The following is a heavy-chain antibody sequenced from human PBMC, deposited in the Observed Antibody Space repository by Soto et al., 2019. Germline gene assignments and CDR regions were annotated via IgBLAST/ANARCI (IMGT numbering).Heavy chain of an antibody. J-gene: IGHJ4*02. D-gene: IGHD1-26*01. V-gene: IGHV4-61*01. CDR3: AREDSGSYYAGLC. CDR1: GGSVSSGSYY. Sequence: QVQLQESGPGLVKPSETLSLTCTVSGGSVSSGSYYWSWIRQPPGKGLEWLGYIYYSGSTNSNPSNKMRVTISVDTAKNQFSLKLSSVTAADTAVYYCAREDSGSYYAGLCWGQGTLVTVSS. CDR2: IYYSGST.